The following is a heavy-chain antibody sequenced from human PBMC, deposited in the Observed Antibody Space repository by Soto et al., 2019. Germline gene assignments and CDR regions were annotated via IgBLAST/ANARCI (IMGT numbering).Heavy chain of an antibody. CDR1: GGTFSSYT. D-gene: IGHD1-26*01. CDR2: IIPILGIA. Sequence: SVKVSCKASGGTFSSYTISWVRQAPGQGLEWMGRIIPILGIANYAQKFQGRVTITADKSTSTAYMELSSLRSEDTAVYYCARGLDSGSYFNWFDPWGQGTLVTVSS. CDR3: ARGLDSGSYFNWFDP. J-gene: IGHJ5*02. V-gene: IGHV1-69*02.